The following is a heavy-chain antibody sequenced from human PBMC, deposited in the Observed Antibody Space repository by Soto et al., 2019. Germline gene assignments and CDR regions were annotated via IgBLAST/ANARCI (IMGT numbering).Heavy chain of an antibody. CDR2: INHSGST. J-gene: IGHJ4*02. CDR1: GGSFSGYY. V-gene: IGHV4-34*01. Sequence: SETLSLTCAVYGGSFSGYYWSWIRQPPGKGLEWIGEINHSGSTNYNPSLKSRVTISVDTSKNQFSLKLSSVTAADTAVYYCARARIQLRFLTLPIYYFDYWGQGTLVTVS. CDR3: ARARIQLRFLTLPIYYFDY. D-gene: IGHD5-18*01.